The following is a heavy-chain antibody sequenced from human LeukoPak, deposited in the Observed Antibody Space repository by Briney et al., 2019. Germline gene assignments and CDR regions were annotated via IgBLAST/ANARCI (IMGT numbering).Heavy chain of an antibody. V-gene: IGHV3-30-3*01. D-gene: IGHD1-20*01. J-gene: IGHJ4*02. CDR2: ISYDGSNK. Sequence: GGSLRLSCAASGFTFSSYAMHWVRQAPGKGLEWVADISYDGSNKYYADSVKGRFTISRDNSKNTLYLQMNSLRAEDTAVYYCARAGFNWNDPFNYWGQGTLVTVSS. CDR3: ARAGFNWNDPFNY. CDR1: GFTFSSYA.